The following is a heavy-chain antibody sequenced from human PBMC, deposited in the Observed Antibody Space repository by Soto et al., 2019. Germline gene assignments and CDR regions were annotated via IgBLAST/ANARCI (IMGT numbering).Heavy chain of an antibody. CDR2: ISWNGNFT. CDR3: VGGSWFD. Sequence: EVQLVESGGDMVQPGRSLKLSCVGSGYSFEDYSMHWVRQAPGKGLEWVSGISWNGNFTGYADSVKGRFNISRDNAKNSLFLQIRRLSLEDTALYYCVGGSWFDWGQGTLVTVSS. CDR1: GYSFEDYS. D-gene: IGHD2-15*01. V-gene: IGHV3-9*01. J-gene: IGHJ4*02.